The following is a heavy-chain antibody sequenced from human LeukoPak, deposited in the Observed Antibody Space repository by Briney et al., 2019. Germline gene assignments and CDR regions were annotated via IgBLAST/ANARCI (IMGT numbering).Heavy chain of an antibody. D-gene: IGHD6-13*01. V-gene: IGHV1-18*01. CDR2: ISAYNGNT. CDR1: GYTCTSYG. CDR3: ARGHISWYDHDAFDI. Sequence: GASVKVSCKASGYTCTSYGISWVRQAPGQGLEWMGWISAYNGNTNYAQNLQGRVTMTTDTSTSTAYMELRSLRSDDTAVYYCARGHISWYDHDAFDIWGQGTMVTVSS. J-gene: IGHJ3*02.